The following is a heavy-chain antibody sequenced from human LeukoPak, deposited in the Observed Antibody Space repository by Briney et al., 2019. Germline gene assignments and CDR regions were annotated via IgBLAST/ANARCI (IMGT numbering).Heavy chain of an antibody. V-gene: IGHV3-21*01. CDR3: ATSSSSTYYYYMDV. CDR1: GFTFSSYS. CDR2: ISSSSSYI. Sequence: GGSLRLSCAASGFTFSSYSMNWVRQAPGKGLAWVSSISSSSSYIYYADSVKGRFTISRDNAKNSLYLQMNSLRAEDTAVYYCATSSSSTYYYYMDVWGKGTTVTVSS. D-gene: IGHD6-6*01. J-gene: IGHJ6*03.